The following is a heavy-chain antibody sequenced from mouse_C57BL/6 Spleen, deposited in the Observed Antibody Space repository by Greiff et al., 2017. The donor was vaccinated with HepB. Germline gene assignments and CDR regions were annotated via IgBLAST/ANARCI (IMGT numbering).Heavy chain of an antibody. CDR2: IDPSDSET. V-gene: IGHV1-52*01. CDR1: GYTFTSYW. CDR3: ARWDYGSSSFDV. J-gene: IGHJ1*03. D-gene: IGHD1-1*01. Sequence: QVQLQQPGAELVRPGSSVKLSCKASGYTFTSYWMLWVKQRPIQGLEWIGNIDPSDSETHYNQKFKDKATLTVDKSSSTAYMQLSSLTSEDSAVYYCARWDYGSSSFDVWGTGTTVTVSS.